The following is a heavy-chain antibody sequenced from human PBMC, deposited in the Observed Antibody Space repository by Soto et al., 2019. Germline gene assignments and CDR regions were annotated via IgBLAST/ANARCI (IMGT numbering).Heavy chain of an antibody. V-gene: IGHV4-59*08. Sequence: SETLSLSCNVSGASITSHYWTWIRQSPGKGLEWIGYMFYGGTANYNPSLRGRVTISLDTSKNQFSLKLSSVTAADTSVYYCARNRGYYVTDYWAQGTLVTVS. CDR2: MFYGGTA. J-gene: IGHJ4*02. CDR1: GASITSHY. D-gene: IGHD1-26*01. CDR3: ARNRGYYVTDY.